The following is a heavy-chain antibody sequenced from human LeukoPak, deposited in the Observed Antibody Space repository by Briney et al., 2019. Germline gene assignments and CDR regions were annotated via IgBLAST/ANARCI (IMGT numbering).Heavy chain of an antibody. CDR3: ARSLPGAIGAADL. Sequence: SETLSLTCAVYGGSFSGYYWSWIRQPPGKGLEWIGEINHSGSTNYNPSLKSRVTISVDTSKNQFSLKLSSVTAADTAVYYCARSLPGAIGAADLWGQGTLVTVSS. V-gene: IGHV4-34*01. D-gene: IGHD1-26*01. CDR2: INHSGST. J-gene: IGHJ4*02. CDR1: GGSFSGYY.